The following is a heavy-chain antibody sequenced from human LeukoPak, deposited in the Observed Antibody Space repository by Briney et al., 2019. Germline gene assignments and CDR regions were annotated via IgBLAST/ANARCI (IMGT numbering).Heavy chain of an antibody. J-gene: IGHJ3*02. Sequence: SQTLSLTCTVSGGSISSGGYYWSWIRQHPGKGLEWIGYIYYSGSTYYNPSLKSRVTISVDTSKNQFSLKLSSVTAADTAVYYCARLRAVAAFDAFDIWGQGTMVTVSS. D-gene: IGHD6-19*01. CDR2: IYYSGST. CDR1: GGSISSGGYY. V-gene: IGHV4-31*03. CDR3: ARLRAVAAFDAFDI.